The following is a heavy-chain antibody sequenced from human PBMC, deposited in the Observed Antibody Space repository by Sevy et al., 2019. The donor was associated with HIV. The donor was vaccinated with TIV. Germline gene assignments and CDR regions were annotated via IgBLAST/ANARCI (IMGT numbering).Heavy chain of an antibody. J-gene: IGHJ4*02. V-gene: IGHV3-7*01. CDR1: GFSFSVYW. Sequence: GGSLRLSCAASGFSFSVYWMSWVRQAPGKGLEWVATLKQDGSEKYYVDSVKGRFTISRDNAKNSLYLQMNSLRAEDTAVYYCVRVGVGGYSYSLDCWGQGTLVTVSS. D-gene: IGHD5-18*01. CDR3: VRVGVGGYSYSLDC. CDR2: LKQDGSEK.